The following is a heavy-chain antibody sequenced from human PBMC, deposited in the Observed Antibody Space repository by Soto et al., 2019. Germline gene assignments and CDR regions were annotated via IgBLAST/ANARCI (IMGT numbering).Heavy chain of an antibody. CDR3: AREWVSKYYFDY. CDR2: ISYDGSNK. Sequence: QVQLVESGGGVVQPGRSLRLSCAASGFTFSSYAMHWVRQAPGKGLEWVAVISYDGSNKYYADSVKGRFTISRDNSKNTLYLQMNSLRAEDTAVYYCAREWVSKYYFDYWGQGTLVTVSS. V-gene: IGHV3-30-3*01. J-gene: IGHJ4*02. CDR1: GFTFSSYA. D-gene: IGHD6-13*01.